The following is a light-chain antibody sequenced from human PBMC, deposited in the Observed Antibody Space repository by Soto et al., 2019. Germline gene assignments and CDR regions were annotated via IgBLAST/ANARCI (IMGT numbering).Light chain of an antibody. CDR1: SSDVGAYNY. CDR2: VVT. V-gene: IGLV2-14*03. Sequence: QSVLTQPASVSGSPGQSITISCTGTSSDVGAYNYVSWYQQHPGKAPQLIIYVVTNRPSGVSNRFSGSKSGNTASLTISGLQAEDEADYYCSSYTSSSTLVFGGGTKLPVL. CDR3: SSYTSSSTLV. J-gene: IGLJ3*02.